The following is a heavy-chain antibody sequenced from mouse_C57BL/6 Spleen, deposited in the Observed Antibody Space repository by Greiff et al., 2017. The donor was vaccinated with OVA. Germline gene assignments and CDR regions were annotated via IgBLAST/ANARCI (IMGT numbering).Heavy chain of an antibody. CDR1: GYSITSGYD. CDR3: ASGNYWFAY. CDR2: ISYSGST. D-gene: IGHD2-1*01. V-gene: IGHV3-1*01. J-gene: IGHJ3*01. Sequence: VQLQQSGPGMVKPSQSLSLTCTVTGYSITSGYDWHWIRHFPGNKLEWMGYISYSGSTNYNPSLKSRISITHDTSKNHVFLKLNSVTTEDTATYYCASGNYWFAYWGQGTRVTVSA.